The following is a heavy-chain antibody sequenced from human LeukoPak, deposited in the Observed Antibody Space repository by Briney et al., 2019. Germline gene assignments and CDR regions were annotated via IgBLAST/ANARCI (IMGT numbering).Heavy chain of an antibody. CDR1: GFTFSIYS. CDR3: ARGPSGYHNT. J-gene: IGHJ4*02. Sequence: SGGSLRLSWAASGFTFSIYSMNWVRQPAGKGLEWVSSISSSSSYIFYADSVKGRFTISRDNAKNSLHLQMNSLRAEDTAVYYCARGPSGYHNTGGQGTLVTVSS. CDR2: ISSSSSYI. V-gene: IGHV3-21*01. D-gene: IGHD5-12*01.